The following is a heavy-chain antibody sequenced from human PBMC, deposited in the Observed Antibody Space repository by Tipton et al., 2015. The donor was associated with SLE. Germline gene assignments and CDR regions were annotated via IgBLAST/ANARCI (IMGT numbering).Heavy chain of an antibody. D-gene: IGHD3-10*01. Sequence: SLRLSCAASGFTFSSYSMNWVRQAPGKGLEWVSSISSSSSYIYYADSVKGRFTISRDNAKNSLYLQMNSLRAEDTAVYHCAKDVGGFDAFDIWGQGTMVTVSS. CDR1: GFTFSSYS. CDR3: AKDVGGFDAFDI. J-gene: IGHJ3*02. V-gene: IGHV3-21*01. CDR2: ISSSSSYI.